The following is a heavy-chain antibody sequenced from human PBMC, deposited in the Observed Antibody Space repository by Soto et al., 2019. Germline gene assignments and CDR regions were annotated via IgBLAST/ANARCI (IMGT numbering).Heavy chain of an antibody. CDR1: GGTFSSYA. J-gene: IGHJ4*02. D-gene: IGHD3-10*01. CDR2: INPFDGSR. V-gene: IGHV1-46*03. Sequence: GASVKVSCKASGGTFSSYAISWVRQAPGQGLEWMGWINPFDGSRMYAQKFQGRVTMTRDTSTSTVYMEVSSLRSEDTAVYYCSRVDPGETSPFDHWGQGTLVTVSS. CDR3: SRVDPGETSPFDH.